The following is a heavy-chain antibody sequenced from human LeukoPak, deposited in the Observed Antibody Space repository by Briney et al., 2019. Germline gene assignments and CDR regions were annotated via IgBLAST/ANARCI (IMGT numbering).Heavy chain of an antibody. J-gene: IGHJ4*02. CDR2: ISGSGGST. CDR3: AKAIQEMATAMYFDY. D-gene: IGHD5-24*01. CDR1: GFTFSGYA. V-gene: IGHV3-23*01. Sequence: GGSLRLSCAASGFTFSGYAMSWVRKAPGKGLDWASAISGSGGSTYYADSVKGRFTISRANSKNTLYLQMNSLRAEDTAVYYCAKAIQEMATAMYFDYWGQGTLVTVSS.